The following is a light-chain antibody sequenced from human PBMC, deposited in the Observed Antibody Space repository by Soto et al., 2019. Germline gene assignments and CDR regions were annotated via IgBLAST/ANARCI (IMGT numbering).Light chain of an antibody. CDR1: QSIRKY. CDR2: AAS. V-gene: IGKV1-39*01. J-gene: IGKJ1*01. Sequence: DIQMTQSPPSLSASVGDRVIITCRASQSIRKYLNWYQHKPGKVPTLLIYAASSLQSGVPSRFSGSGSGTEFTLTITSLQPEDFATYYCQQSGDTPPWTFGQGTKVDTK. CDR3: QQSGDTPPWT.